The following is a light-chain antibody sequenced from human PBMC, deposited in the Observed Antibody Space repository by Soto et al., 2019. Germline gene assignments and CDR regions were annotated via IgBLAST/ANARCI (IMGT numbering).Light chain of an antibody. CDR1: QSVSSY. Sequence: EMGLSQSPAAVSLSQGERATLSCRASQSVSSYLAWYQQKPGQAPRLLIYDASNRATGIPARFSGSGSGTDFTLTISSLEPDDFAVYYCQQRSNLPRTFGQVTMVDI. CDR3: QQRSNLPRT. V-gene: IGKV3-11*01. CDR2: DAS. J-gene: IGKJ1*01.